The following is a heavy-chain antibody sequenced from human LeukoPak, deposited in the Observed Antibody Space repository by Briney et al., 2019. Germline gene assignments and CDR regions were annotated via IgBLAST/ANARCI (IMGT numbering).Heavy chain of an antibody. D-gene: IGHD3-10*01. CDR2: ISWNSGFI. J-gene: IGHJ4*02. Sequence: GGTLRLSCAASGFTFDDYAMHWVRQAPGKGLEWVSGISWNSGFIGYADSVKGRFTISRDNAKNPLYLQMNSLRAEDMALYYCAKGLYGSGSYPDYWGQGTLVTVSS. V-gene: IGHV3-9*03. CDR1: GFTFDDYA. CDR3: AKGLYGSGSYPDY.